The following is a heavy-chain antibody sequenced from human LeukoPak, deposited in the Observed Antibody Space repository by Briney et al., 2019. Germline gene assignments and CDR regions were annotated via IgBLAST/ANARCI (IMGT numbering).Heavy chain of an antibody. Sequence: GGSLRLSCAASGFTFTNFAMTWVRQAPGKGLEWVSGISGSSSHTMDADSVRGRFTISRDNTRNTLYLHMNNVRAEDTALYYCAKEHDYSNAAPEWGFDSWGQGTRVTVSS. V-gene: IGHV3-23*01. CDR2: ISGSSSHT. J-gene: IGHJ4*02. D-gene: IGHD3-3*01. CDR1: GFTFTNFA. CDR3: AKEHDYSNAAPEWGFDS.